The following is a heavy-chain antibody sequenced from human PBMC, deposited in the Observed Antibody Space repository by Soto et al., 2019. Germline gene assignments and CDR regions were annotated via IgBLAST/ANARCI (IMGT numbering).Heavy chain of an antibody. J-gene: IGHJ4*02. D-gene: IGHD3-3*01. CDR2: ISYDGSNK. CDR1: WCIFSSYA. Sequence: FPRISWSPSWCIFSSYAIYCVRQAPGKGLEWVAVISYDGSNKYYADSVKGRFTISRDNSKNTLYLQMNSLRAEDTAVYYCESSITIFGVVIIHWGQRTLVIVSS. V-gene: IGHV3-30-3*01. CDR3: ESSITIFGVVIIH.